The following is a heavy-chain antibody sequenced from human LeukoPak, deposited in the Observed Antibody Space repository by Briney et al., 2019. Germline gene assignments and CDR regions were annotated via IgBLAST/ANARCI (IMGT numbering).Heavy chain of an antibody. J-gene: IGHJ3*02. CDR1: GGSINSSSYY. Sequence: SETLSLTCTVSGGSINSSSYYWGWIRQPPGKGLEWIGSIYYSGSTYYNPSLKSRVTISVDTSKNQFSLKLSSVTAADTAVYYCARASRGGYCSGGSCFYHFDAFDIWGQGTMVTVSS. D-gene: IGHD2-15*01. CDR3: ARASRGGYCSGGSCFYHFDAFDI. V-gene: IGHV4-39*07. CDR2: IYYSGST.